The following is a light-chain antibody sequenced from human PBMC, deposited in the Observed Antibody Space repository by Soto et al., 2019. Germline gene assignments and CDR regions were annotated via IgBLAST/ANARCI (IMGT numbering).Light chain of an antibody. V-gene: IGKV1-8*01. CDR1: QGISSY. Sequence: AIRMTQSPSSFSASTGDRVTITCRASQGISSYLAWYQEKPGKAPKLLIYAASTLQSGVPSRFSGSGSGTDLTLTISSLQPEDFATYYCQQLNSLLTFGGGTKLDI. J-gene: IGKJ4*01. CDR3: QQLNSLLT. CDR2: AAS.